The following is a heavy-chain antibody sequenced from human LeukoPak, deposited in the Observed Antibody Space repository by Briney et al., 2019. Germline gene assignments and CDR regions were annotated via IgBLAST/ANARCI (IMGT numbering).Heavy chain of an antibody. CDR3: ATGVWGSYRYTIDY. J-gene: IGHJ4*02. CDR1: GYTFTDYY. V-gene: IGHV1-69-2*01. Sequence: ASVKVSCKVSGYTFTDYYMRWVQQAPGKGLEWMGLVDPEDGETIYAEKLQGRVTITADTSTDTAYMELSSLRSEDTAVYYCATGVWGSYRYTIDYWGQGTLVPVSS. D-gene: IGHD3-16*02. CDR2: VDPEDGET.